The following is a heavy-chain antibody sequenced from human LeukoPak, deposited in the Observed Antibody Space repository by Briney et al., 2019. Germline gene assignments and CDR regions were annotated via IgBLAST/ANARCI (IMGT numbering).Heavy chain of an antibody. CDR2: ASYSGSP. Sequence: PSETLSLTCTVSSGSISSTNYCWGWIRQPPGTGLEWIGSASYSGSPYYNPSLKSRVTTSVDTSKNQFSLRLSSVTATDTAMYYCARHGWDYPSGTYYTFDPWGQGTLVTVSS. D-gene: IGHD3-10*01. CDR3: ARHGWDYPSGTYYTFDP. V-gene: IGHV4-39*01. CDR1: SGSISSTNYC. J-gene: IGHJ5*02.